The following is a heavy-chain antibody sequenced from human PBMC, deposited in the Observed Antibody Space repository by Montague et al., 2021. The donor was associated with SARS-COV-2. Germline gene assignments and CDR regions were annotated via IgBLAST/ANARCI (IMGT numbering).Heavy chain of an antibody. D-gene: IGHD7-27*01. CDR1: GFSLADNGVG. CDR2: IYWDDDR. V-gene: IGHV2-5*05. CDR3: ARDWGCTHFDY. Sequence: PALVKPTQTLTLTCTLSGFSLADNGVGVGWIRQPPEKALEWLALIYWDDDRRYGPSLKSRLTITQDTSKNQVVLTMTNMSPLDTATYYCARDWGCTHFDYWGQGTLVTASS. J-gene: IGHJ4*02.